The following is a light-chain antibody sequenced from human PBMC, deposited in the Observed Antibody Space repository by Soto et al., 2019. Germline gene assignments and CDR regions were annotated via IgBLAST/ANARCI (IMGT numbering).Light chain of an antibody. CDR3: QQHDKWPYT. CDR2: RAS. J-gene: IGKJ2*01. CDR1: QSISSN. V-gene: IGKV3-15*01. Sequence: EIVMTQSPDTLSVSPEERATLSCRASQSISSNLAWYQQKPGQAPRLLIYRASTRASGIPAKFSGSGSGTEFTLTISSLQSEDFAVYYCQQHDKWPYTFGQGTKLEIK.